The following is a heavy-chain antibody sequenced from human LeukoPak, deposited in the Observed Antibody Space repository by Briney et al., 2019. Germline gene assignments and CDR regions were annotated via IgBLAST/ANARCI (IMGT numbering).Heavy chain of an antibody. CDR3: ARGSLAGTFDY. J-gene: IGHJ4*02. CDR2: IYYSGST. D-gene: IGHD1-1*01. V-gene: IGHV4-59*01. Sequence: PSETLSLTCTVSGASMRSYYWNWIRQAPGKGLEWFGYIYYSGSTKYNPSLKSRVTISVDTSKNQFSLKLNSVTAADTAVYFCARGSLAGTFDYWGQGTLITVSS. CDR1: GASMRSYY.